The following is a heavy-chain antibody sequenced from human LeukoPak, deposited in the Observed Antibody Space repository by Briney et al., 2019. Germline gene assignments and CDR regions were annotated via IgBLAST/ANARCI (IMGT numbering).Heavy chain of an antibody. CDR1: GNSFTSYW. V-gene: IGHV5-51*01. CDR3: ARRPAYSSSSWFDP. D-gene: IGHD6-6*01. CDR2: IYLGDSDT. Sequence: GESLKISCKGSGNSFTSYWIAWVRQMPGKGVEWMGIIYLGDSDTRYSPSFQGQVTISADKSINTAYLQWSSLKASDTAMYYCARRPAYSSSSWFDPWGQGTLVTVSS. J-gene: IGHJ5*02.